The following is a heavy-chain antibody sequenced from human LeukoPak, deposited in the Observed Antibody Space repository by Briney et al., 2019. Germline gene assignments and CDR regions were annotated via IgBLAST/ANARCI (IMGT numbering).Heavy chain of an antibody. CDR3: ARAPITIFGVVITPAAFDI. CDR2: ISYDGSNK. J-gene: IGHJ3*02. D-gene: IGHD3-3*01. V-gene: IGHV3-30-3*01. CDR1: GFTFSTYV. Sequence: PGGSLRLSCAASGFTFSTYVMHWVRQAPGKGLEWVAVISYDGSNKYYAGSVKGRFTISRDNSKNTLYLQMNSLRAEDTAVYYCARAPITIFGVVITPAAFDIWGQGTMVTVSS.